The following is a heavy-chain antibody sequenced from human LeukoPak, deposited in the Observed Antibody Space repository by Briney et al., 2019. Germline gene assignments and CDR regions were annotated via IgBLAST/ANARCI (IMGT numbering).Heavy chain of an antibody. CDR1: GYTFTSYD. Sequence: ASVKVSCKASGYTFTSYDINWVRQATGQGLEWMGWMNPNSGNTGYAQKFQGRVTITRNTSISTAYMELSSLRSEDTAVYYCARAPRFLRAGIVLLPVSSNYDYWGQGTLVIVSS. V-gene: IGHV1-8*03. D-gene: IGHD3-10*02. J-gene: IGHJ4*02. CDR2: MNPNSGNT. CDR3: ARAPRFLRAGIVLLPVSSNYDY.